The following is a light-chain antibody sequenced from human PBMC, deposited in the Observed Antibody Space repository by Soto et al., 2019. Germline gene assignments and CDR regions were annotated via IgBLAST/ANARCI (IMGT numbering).Light chain of an antibody. J-gene: IGKJ4*01. CDR3: QQSFSTVS. V-gene: IGKV1-39*01. Sequence: DIQMTQSPSSLSASVGDRVTITCRASQSISRYLNWYQQKPGKAPKFLIYATSSLQSGVPSRFSGSGSGTEFTLTISSLQPEDSATYYCQQSFSTVSFGGGTKLEIK. CDR1: QSISRY. CDR2: ATS.